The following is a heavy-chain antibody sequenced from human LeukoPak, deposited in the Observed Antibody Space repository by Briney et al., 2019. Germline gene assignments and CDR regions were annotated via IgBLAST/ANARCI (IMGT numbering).Heavy chain of an antibody. Sequence: GESLKISCKGSGYSFPNYWIGWVRQMPGKGLEWMGIIYPGDSHTRYSPSFRDQVTISVDKSISTAYLQWSSLKASDTAMYYCARGPYAYTSSATLGSYNWFDPWGQGSLVTVSS. CDR2: IYPGDSHT. CDR1: GYSFPNYW. V-gene: IGHV5-51*01. J-gene: IGHJ5*02. CDR3: ARGPYAYTSSATLGSYNWFDP. D-gene: IGHD2-2*02.